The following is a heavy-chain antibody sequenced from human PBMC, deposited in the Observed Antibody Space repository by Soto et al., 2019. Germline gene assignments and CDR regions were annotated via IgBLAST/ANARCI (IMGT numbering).Heavy chain of an antibody. Sequence: GGSLRLSCAASGFTFDDYAMHWVRQAPGKGLEWVSGISWNSGSVGYADSVKGRFTISRDNAKNSLYLQMNSLRAEDTALYYCAKAFTSGWSRWGQGTLVTVSS. CDR1: GFTFDDYA. V-gene: IGHV3-9*01. CDR2: ISWNSGSV. J-gene: IGHJ4*02. D-gene: IGHD6-19*01. CDR3: AKAFTSGWSR.